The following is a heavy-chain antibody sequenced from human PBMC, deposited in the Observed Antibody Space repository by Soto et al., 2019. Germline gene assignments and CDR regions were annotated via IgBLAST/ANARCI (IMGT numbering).Heavy chain of an antibody. V-gene: IGHV1-18*01. CDR2: ISAYNGNT. Sequence: ASVKVSCKASGYTFTSYGISWVRQAPGQGLEWMGWISAYNGNTNYAQKLQGRVTMTTDTSTSTAYMELRSLRSDDTAVYYCASSVHHCGGDCYSAFDYWGQGTLVTV. J-gene: IGHJ4*02. CDR1: GYTFTSYG. CDR3: ASSVHHCGGDCYSAFDY. D-gene: IGHD2-21*02.